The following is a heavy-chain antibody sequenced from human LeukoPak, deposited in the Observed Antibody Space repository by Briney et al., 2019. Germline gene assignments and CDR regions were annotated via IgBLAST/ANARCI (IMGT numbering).Heavy chain of an antibody. Sequence: ETLSLTCTVSGGSISSSSYYWGWIRQPPGKGLEWVSSISSSSSYIYYADSVKGRFTISRDNAKNSLYLQMNSLRAEDTAVYYCARRPYFDYWGQGTLVTVSS. J-gene: IGHJ4*02. CDR3: ARRPYFDY. V-gene: IGHV3-21*01. CDR1: GGSISSSS. CDR2: ISSSSSYI.